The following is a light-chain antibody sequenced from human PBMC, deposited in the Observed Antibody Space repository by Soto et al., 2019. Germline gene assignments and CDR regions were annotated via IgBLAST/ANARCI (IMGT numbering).Light chain of an antibody. CDR1: QTISSC. CDR2: KAS. Sequence: DIQMTQSPSTLSGSGGDRVTITCRASQTISSCLAWYQQKPGKAPKLLIYKASTLKSGVPSRFSGSGSGTEFTLTISSLQPDDFATYYCQHYNSYSEAFGQGTKVDIK. J-gene: IGKJ1*01. V-gene: IGKV1-5*03. CDR3: QHYNSYSEA.